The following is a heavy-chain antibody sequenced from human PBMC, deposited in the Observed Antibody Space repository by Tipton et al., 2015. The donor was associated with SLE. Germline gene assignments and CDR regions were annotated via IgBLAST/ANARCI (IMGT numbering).Heavy chain of an antibody. J-gene: IGHJ6*02. Sequence: TLSLTCTVSGGSISSYYWSWIRQPPGKGLEWIGYIYYSGSTNYNHSLKSRVTISVDTSKNQFSLKLSSVTAADTAVYYCARHPGGSGWYGMDVWGQGTTVTVSS. CDR3: ARHPGGSGWYGMDV. CDR2: IYYSGST. CDR1: GGSISSYY. V-gene: IGHV4-59*08. D-gene: IGHD6-19*01.